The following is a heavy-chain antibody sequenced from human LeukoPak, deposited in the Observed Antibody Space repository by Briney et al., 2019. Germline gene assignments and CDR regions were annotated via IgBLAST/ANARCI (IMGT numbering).Heavy chain of an antibody. V-gene: IGHV4-39*01. Sequence: SETLSLTCTASGGSISSSSYYWGWIRHPPGKELEWIGSIYYTGRTYYNSSLKSRVTISVDTSKNQFSLKLRSVTAADTAVYYCARRIAVAGTGYFQHWGQGTLVSVSS. J-gene: IGHJ1*01. CDR2: IYYTGRT. CDR3: ARRIAVAGTGYFQH. D-gene: IGHD6-19*01. CDR1: GGSISSSSYY.